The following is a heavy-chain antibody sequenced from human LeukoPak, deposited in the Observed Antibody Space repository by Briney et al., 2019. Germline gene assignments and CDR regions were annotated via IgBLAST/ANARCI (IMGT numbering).Heavy chain of an antibody. V-gene: IGHV3-11*01. CDR2: ISSRGNTI. D-gene: IGHD6-13*01. J-gene: IGHJ3*02. Sequence: GGSLRLSCAASGFMLSDYYMSWIRQAPGKGLEWVSYISSRGNTINYADSLKGRCTISRDKAKNSLYLQINSPRADDTAVYFCARFAAAADDDSFDIWGQGTMVTVSS. CDR1: GFMLSDYY. CDR3: ARFAAAADDDSFDI.